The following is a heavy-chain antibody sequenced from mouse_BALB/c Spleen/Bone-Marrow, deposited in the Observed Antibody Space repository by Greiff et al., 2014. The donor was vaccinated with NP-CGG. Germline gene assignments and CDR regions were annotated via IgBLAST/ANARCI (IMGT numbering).Heavy chain of an antibody. J-gene: IGHJ4*01. CDR1: GYTFTNYW. Sequence: VQLQQSGAELAKPGASVKTSCKASGYTFTNYWMHWIKQRPGQGLEWIGYINPSTGYTEYNQKFKDKATLTADKSSSTAYMQLSSLTSEDSAVYYCARKGYGNYHYYAMDYWGQGTSVTVSS. D-gene: IGHD2-1*01. CDR3: ARKGYGNYHYYAMDY. V-gene: IGHV1-7*01. CDR2: INPSTGYT.